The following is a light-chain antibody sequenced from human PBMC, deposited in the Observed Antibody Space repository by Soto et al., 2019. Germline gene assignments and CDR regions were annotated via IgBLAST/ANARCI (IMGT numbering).Light chain of an antibody. J-gene: IGLJ3*02. CDR3: STWDARGNAWV. V-gene: IGLV1-47*01. Sequence: QSVLTQPPSASGTPGQWVTISCYGSNCDIGSKFAYWYQQLQGTAPKLLIFRDNQRPSGVPVRFSGSKSGTSASVSISGVRFEDEADYHCSTWDARGNAWVFGGGTKLTVL. CDR2: RDN. CDR1: NCDIGSKF.